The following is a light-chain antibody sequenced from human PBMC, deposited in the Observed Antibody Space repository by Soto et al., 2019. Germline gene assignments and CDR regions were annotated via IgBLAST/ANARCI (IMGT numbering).Light chain of an antibody. CDR1: SSDVGGYNY. Sequence: QSVLTQPASVSGSPGQSITISCTGTSSDVGGYNYVSWYQQHPGKAPKLRIYDVSNRPSGVSNRFSGSKSGNTASLTSSGLQAEDEADYYCSSYTSSSPVVFGGGTTLTVL. CDR2: DVS. V-gene: IGLV2-14*01. J-gene: IGLJ2*01. CDR3: SSYTSSSPVV.